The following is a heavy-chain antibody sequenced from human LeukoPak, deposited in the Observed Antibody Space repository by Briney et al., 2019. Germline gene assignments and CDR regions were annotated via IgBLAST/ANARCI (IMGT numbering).Heavy chain of an antibody. CDR3: ARVSEMATINGYYYYYMDV. D-gene: IGHD5-24*01. V-gene: IGHV4-61*02. J-gene: IGHJ6*03. CDR1: GGSINSGSYY. Sequence: SSETLSLTCTVSGGSINSGSYYWSWIRQPAGKGLEWIGRIYTSGSTKYNPSLKSRVTISVDTSKNQFSLKLSSVTAADTAVYYCARVSEMATINGYYYYYMDVWGKGTTVTISS. CDR2: IYTSGST.